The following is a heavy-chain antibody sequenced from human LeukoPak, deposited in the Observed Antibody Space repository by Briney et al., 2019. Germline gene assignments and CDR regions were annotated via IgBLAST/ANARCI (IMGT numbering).Heavy chain of an antibody. CDR1: GFTFSSYS. D-gene: IGHD4-11*01. CDR2: ISSSSSYI. V-gene: IGHV3-21*01. CDR3: ARDGSNPPYYYYYYMDV. J-gene: IGHJ6*03. Sequence: GGSLRLSCAASGFTFSSYSMNWVRQAPGKGLEWVSSISSSSSYIYYADSVKGRFTISRDNAKNSLYLQMNSLRAEDTAVYYCARDGSNPPYYYYYYMDVWGTGTTVTVSS.